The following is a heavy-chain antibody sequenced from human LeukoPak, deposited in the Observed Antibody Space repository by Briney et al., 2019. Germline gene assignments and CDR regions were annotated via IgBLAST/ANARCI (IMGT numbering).Heavy chain of an antibody. CDR1: GGTFSSYA. D-gene: IGHD5-18*01. V-gene: IGHV1-69*06. J-gene: IGHJ5*02. Sequence: ASVKVSCKASGGTFSSYAISWVRQAPGQGLEWMGGIIPIFGTANYAQKFQGRVTITADKSTSTAYMELSSLRSEDPAVYYCARAIQLWLSWFDPWGQGTLVTVSS. CDR2: IIPIFGTA. CDR3: ARAIQLWLSWFDP.